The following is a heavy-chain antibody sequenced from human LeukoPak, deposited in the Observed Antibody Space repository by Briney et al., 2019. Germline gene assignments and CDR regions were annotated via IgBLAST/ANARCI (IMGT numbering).Heavy chain of an antibody. D-gene: IGHD3-10*01. Sequence: PGGSLRLSCAASGFTFDDYGMSWVRQAPGKGLEWVSGINWNGGSTGYADSVKGRFTISRDNAKNSLYLQMNSLRAEDTAVYYCAKSLLWFGQVGTEFDYWGQGTLVTVSS. CDR1: GFTFDDYG. CDR3: AKSLLWFGQVGTEFDY. CDR2: INWNGGST. J-gene: IGHJ4*02. V-gene: IGHV3-20*04.